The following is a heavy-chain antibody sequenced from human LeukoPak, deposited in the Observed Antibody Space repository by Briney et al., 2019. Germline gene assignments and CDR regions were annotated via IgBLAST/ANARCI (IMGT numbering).Heavy chain of an antibody. V-gene: IGHV4-59*08. J-gene: IGHJ4*02. CDR2: IYYSGSI. CDR1: GGSISSYY. CDR3: ARRVGYSRAFDY. Sequence: PSETLSLTCTVSGGSISSYYWSWIRQPPGKGLEWIGYIYYSGSINYNPSLKSRVTISVDTSKNQFPLKLSSVTAADTAVYYCARRVGYSRAFDYWGQGTLVTVSS. D-gene: IGHD5-18*01.